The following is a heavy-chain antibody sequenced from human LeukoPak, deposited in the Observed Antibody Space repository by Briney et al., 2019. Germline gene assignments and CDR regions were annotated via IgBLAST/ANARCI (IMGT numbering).Heavy chain of an antibody. CDR1: GSTFSSYG. V-gene: IGHV3-30*03. CDR3: ARLITIFYGMDV. Sequence: GGSLRLSCAASGSTFSSYGMHWVRQAPGKGLEWVAVISYDGSNKYYADSVKGRFTISRDNSKNTLYLQMNSLRAEDTAVYYCARLITIFYGMDVWGQGTTVTVSS. D-gene: IGHD3-3*01. CDR2: ISYDGSNK. J-gene: IGHJ6*02.